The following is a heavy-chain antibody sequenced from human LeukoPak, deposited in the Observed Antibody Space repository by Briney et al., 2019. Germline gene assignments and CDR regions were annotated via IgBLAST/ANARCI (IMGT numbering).Heavy chain of an antibody. CDR1: GGSFSGYY. J-gene: IGHJ5*02. Sequence: SETLSLTCAVYGGSFSGYYWSWIRQPPGKGLEWIGEINHSGSTNYNPSLKSRVTISVDTSKNQFSLKLSSVTAADTAVYYCARGQGAVPAAIGWFAPWGQGPLVPVSS. CDR2: INHSGST. CDR3: ARGQGAVPAAIGWFAP. V-gene: IGHV4-34*01. D-gene: IGHD2-2*02.